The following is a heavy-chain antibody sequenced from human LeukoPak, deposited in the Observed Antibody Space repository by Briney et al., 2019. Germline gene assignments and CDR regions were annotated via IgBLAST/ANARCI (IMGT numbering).Heavy chain of an antibody. CDR3: ARGPPVVLRYFDWLTAYYFDY. J-gene: IGHJ4*02. D-gene: IGHD3-9*01. CDR1: GGSFSGYY. V-gene: IGHV4-34*01. CDR2: INHSGST. Sequence: SSETLSLTCAVYGGSFSGYYWSWIRQPPGKGLEWIGEINHSGSTNYNPSLKSRVTISVDTSKNQFSLKLSSVTAADTAVYYCARGPPVVLRYFDWLTAYYFDYWGQETLVTVSS.